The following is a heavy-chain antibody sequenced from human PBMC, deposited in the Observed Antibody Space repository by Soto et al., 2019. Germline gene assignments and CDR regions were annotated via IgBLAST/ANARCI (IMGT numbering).Heavy chain of an antibody. CDR2: INPSGGST. V-gene: IGHV1-46*03. CDR1: GYTFTSYY. CDR3: ARGGFVVVPAASYFDY. J-gene: IGHJ4*02. D-gene: IGHD2-2*01. Sequence: GASVKVSCKASGYTFTSYYMHWVRQAPRQGLEWMGIINPSGGSTSYAQKFQGRVTMTRDTSTSTVYMELSSLRSEDTAVYYCARGGFVVVPAASYFDYWGQGTLVTVSS.